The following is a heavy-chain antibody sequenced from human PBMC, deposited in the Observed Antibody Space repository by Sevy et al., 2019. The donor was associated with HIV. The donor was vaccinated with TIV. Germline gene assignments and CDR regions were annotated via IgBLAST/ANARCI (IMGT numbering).Heavy chain of an antibody. CDR2: ISGSRDST. Sequence: GGSLRLSCAASGFTFSNYAINGVRQAPWKGLEWVSRISGSRDSTFYADSVKGRFTISRDNSKNTVHLQMNSLRVEDTAVYYCAKVVVPADIDPFYYYAYGMDVWGQGTTVTVSS. CDR3: AKVVVPADIDPFYYYAYGMDV. V-gene: IGHV3-23*01. CDR1: GFTFSNYA. J-gene: IGHJ6*02. D-gene: IGHD2-2*01.